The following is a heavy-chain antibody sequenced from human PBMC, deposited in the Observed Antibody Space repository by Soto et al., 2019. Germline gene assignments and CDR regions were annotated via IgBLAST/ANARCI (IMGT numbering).Heavy chain of an antibody. J-gene: IGHJ4*02. V-gene: IGHV3-30-3*01. Sequence: GGSLRLSCAASGFTFSSYAMHWVRQAPGKGLEWVAVISYDGSNKYYADSVKGRFTISRDNSKNTLYLQMNSLRAEDTAVYYCARTAEGGSSWYHFDYWGQGTLVTVSS. CDR1: GFTFSSYA. CDR2: ISYDGSNK. D-gene: IGHD6-13*01. CDR3: ARTAEGGSSWYHFDY.